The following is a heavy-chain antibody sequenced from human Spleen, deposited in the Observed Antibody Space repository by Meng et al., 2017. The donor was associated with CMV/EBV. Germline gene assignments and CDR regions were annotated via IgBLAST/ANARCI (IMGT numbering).Heavy chain of an antibody. J-gene: IGHJ6*02. CDR3: ARDHSGSYGGTLYYYGMDV. V-gene: IGHV4-34*01. CDR1: GGSFSGYY. Sequence: SETLSLTCAVYGGSFSGYYWSWIRQPPGKGLEWIGEINHSGSTNYNPSLKSRVTISVDTSKNQFSLKLSSVTAADTAVYYCARDHSGSYGGTLYYYGMDVWGQGTTVTVFS. CDR2: INHSGST. D-gene: IGHD1-26*01.